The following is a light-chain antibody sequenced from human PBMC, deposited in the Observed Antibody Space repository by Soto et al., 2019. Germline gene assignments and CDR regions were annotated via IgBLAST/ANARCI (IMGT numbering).Light chain of an antibody. J-gene: IGKJ4*01. CDR1: QGVKTD. V-gene: IGKV1-17*01. CDR2: AAS. Sequence: DIQMTQSPSSVSASVGDRVTITCRASQGVKTDLGWYQQKPGKAPKRLIYAASRLQSGVPSRFSGSGSGTEFTLTIGSLQPEDFASYYCLQHYSYQLTFGGGTRVEIK. CDR3: LQHYSYQLT.